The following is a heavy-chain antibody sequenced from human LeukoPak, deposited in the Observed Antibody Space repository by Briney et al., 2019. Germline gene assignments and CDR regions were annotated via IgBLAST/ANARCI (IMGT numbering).Heavy chain of an antibody. J-gene: IGHJ6*03. D-gene: IGHD3-3*01. Sequence: SVKVSCKASGYTFTSYGISWVRQAPGQGLEWMGGIIPIFGTANYAQKFQGRVTITTDESTSTAYMELSSLRSEDTAVYYCARDRGSWGGYYKRDYYYYYMDVWGKGTTVTVSS. CDR1: GYTFTSYG. V-gene: IGHV1-69*05. CDR3: ARDRGSWGGYYKRDYYYYYMDV. CDR2: IIPIFGTA.